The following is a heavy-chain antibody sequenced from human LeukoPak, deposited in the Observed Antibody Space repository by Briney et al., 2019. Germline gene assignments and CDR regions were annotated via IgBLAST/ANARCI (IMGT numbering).Heavy chain of an antibody. CDR1: GYTFTRYY. J-gene: IGHJ6*03. CDR3: ARDPGYFVDSTVITPYYYTDV. CDR2: INPQSGGT. V-gene: IGHV1-2*02. Sequence: ASVKVSCKASGYTFTRYYIHWVRQAPGQGLEWMGWINPQSGGTGFAQKYQARVTMTRDTSIKTAYMELSSLRSGDTAVYFCARDPGYFVDSTVITPYYYTDVWAKGPRSPSP. D-gene: IGHD2-15*01.